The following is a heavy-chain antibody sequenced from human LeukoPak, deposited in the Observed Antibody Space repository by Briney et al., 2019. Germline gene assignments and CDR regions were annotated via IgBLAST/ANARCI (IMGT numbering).Heavy chain of an antibody. J-gene: IGHJ4*03. D-gene: IGHD3-22*01. CDR2: VSYDGFSK. V-gene: IGHV3-33*05. Sequence: QSGGSLRLSCASSRLTFSNSIFHWVRQAPGKGLEWVAAVSYDGFSKYYADSVKGRFTISRDDSRSTVDLHLSSLGPDDTAVYYCAREGHTSGYCGSFDNWGQGTAVAVSS. CDR3: AREGHTSGYCGSFDN. CDR1: RLTFSNSI.